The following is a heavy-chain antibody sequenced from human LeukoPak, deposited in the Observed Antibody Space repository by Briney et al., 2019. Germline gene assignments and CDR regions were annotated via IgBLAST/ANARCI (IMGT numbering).Heavy chain of an antibody. CDR2: IYTSGST. CDR3: ARAWASNYVWGSYRPRGYYFDY. J-gene: IGHJ4*02. D-gene: IGHD3-16*02. Sequence: SETLSLTCTVSGGSISSGSYYWSWIRQPAGKGLEWIGRIYTSGSTNYNPSLKSRVTISVDTSKNQFSLKLSSVTAADTAVYYCARAWASNYVWGSYRPRGYYFDYWGQGTLVTVSS. CDR1: GGSISSGSYY. V-gene: IGHV4-61*02.